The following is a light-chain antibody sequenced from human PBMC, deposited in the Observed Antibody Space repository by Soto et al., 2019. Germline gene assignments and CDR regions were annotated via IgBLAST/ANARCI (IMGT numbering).Light chain of an antibody. J-gene: IGKJ2*01. CDR2: DAS. Sequence: DIQMTQSPSTLPASVGDRVTITCRASQSISSWLAWYQQKPGKAPKLLIYDASSLESGVPSRFSGSGSGTEFTLTIYSLQPDDFATYYCQQYGTYPILFGQGTKLEIK. V-gene: IGKV1-5*01. CDR1: QSISSW. CDR3: QQYGTYPIL.